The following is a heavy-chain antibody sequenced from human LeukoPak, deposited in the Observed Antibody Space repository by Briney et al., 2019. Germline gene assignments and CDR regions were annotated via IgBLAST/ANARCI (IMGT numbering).Heavy chain of an antibody. J-gene: IGHJ4*02. V-gene: IGHV3-23*01. Sequence: GGSLRLSCAASGFTFSNYAMPWVRQAPGKGLEWVSTISGSDDSTYYSDSVKGRFTISRDNSENTLYLQLNSLRAEDTAVYYCAKGGWGTVLDYWGQGTLVTVSP. CDR2: ISGSDDST. CDR3: AKGGWGTVLDY. CDR1: GFTFSNYA. D-gene: IGHD3-16*01.